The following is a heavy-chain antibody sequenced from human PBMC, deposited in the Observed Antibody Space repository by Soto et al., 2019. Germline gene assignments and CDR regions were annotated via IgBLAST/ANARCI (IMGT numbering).Heavy chain of an antibody. J-gene: IGHJ4*02. CDR2: ISGSGGST. Sequence: GGSLRLSCAASGITFSTYAMSWVRQAPGKGLEWVSAISGSGGSTYYADSVKGRFTISRDKSKNTLYLQMNSLRAEDTALYYCAKPFSSNWYDYFDYWGQGSLVTVSS. CDR1: GITFSTYA. V-gene: IGHV3-23*01. D-gene: IGHD6-13*01. CDR3: AKPFSSNWYDYFDY.